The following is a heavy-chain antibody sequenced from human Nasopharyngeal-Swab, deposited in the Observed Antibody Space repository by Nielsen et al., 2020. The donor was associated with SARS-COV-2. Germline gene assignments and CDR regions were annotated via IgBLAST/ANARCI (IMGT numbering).Heavy chain of an antibody. D-gene: IGHD6-19*01. Sequence: VRQAPGKGLEWVANIKQDGSEKYYVDSVKGRFTISRGNAKNSLYLQMNSLRAEDTAVYYCAGVRAVAVYFDYWGQGTLVTVSS. CDR2: IKQDGSEK. J-gene: IGHJ4*02. V-gene: IGHV3-7*04. CDR3: AGVRAVAVYFDY.